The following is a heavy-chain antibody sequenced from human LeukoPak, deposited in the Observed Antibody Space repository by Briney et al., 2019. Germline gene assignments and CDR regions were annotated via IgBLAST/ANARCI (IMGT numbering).Heavy chain of an antibody. CDR3: ARDRYYYDSSGYYYT. CDR2: ISSSSSYI. D-gene: IGHD3-22*01. Sequence: GGSLRLSCVASGFTFSSCSMNWVRQAPGKGLEWVSSISSSSSYIYYADSVKGRFTISRDNAKNSLYLQMNSLRAEDTAVYYCARDRYYYDSSGYYYTWGQGTLVTVSS. V-gene: IGHV3-21*01. CDR1: GFTFSSCS. J-gene: IGHJ5*02.